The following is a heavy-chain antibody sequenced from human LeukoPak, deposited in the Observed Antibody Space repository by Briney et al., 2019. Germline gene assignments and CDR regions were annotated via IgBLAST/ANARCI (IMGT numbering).Heavy chain of an antibody. CDR1: GYSISSGYY. CDR3: ARRDYDILTGYSTDAFDI. CDR2: IHHSGST. D-gene: IGHD3-9*01. Sequence: PSETLSLTCAVSGYSISSGYYWGWIRQPPGKGLEWIGSIHHSGSTYYNPSLKSRVTISVDTSKNQFSLKLSSVTAADTAVYYCARRDYDILTGYSTDAFDIWGQGTMVTVSS. V-gene: IGHV4-38-2*01. J-gene: IGHJ3*02.